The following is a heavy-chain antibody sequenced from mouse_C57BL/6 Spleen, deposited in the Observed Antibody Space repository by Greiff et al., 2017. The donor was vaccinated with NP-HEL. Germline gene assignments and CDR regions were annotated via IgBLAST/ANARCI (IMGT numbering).Heavy chain of an antibody. CDR1: GFTFSDYG. J-gene: IGHJ3*01. CDR2: ISSGSSTI. D-gene: IGHD2-4*01. CDR3: AREKYDYDDVDAWFAY. V-gene: IGHV5-17*01. Sequence: EVQVVESGGGLVKPGGSLKLSCAASGFTFSDYGMHWVRQAPEKGLEWVAYISSGSSTIYYADTVKGRFTISRDNAKNTLFLQMTSLRAEDTAMYYCAREKYDYDDVDAWFAYWGQGTLVTVSA.